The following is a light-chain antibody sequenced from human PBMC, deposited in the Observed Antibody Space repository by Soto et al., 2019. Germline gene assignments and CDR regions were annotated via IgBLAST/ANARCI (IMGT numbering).Light chain of an antibody. CDR3: TQYNNWPRR. CDR1: QGINND. CDR2: AAS. J-gene: IGKJ1*01. V-gene: IGKV1-27*01. Sequence: IEITQSPSSLCASIRYTVTITCRASQGINNDLAWYQQKPGKAPRPIIYAASTLHSGVPSRFSGSGSGTDFTLTINSLQSEDFAVYYCTQYNNWPRRFREGTKAAI.